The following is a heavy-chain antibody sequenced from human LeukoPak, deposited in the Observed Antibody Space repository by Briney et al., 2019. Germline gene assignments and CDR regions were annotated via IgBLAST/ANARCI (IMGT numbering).Heavy chain of an antibody. V-gene: IGHV3-23*01. CDR3: AKVGATRVFYYYYMDV. CDR1: GFTFSSYA. Sequence: PGGSLRLSCAASGFTFSSYAMSWVRQAPGKGLEWVSAYSGSGGSTYYADSVKGRFTISRDNSKNTLYLQMNSLRAEDTAVYYCAKVGATRVFYYYYMDVWGKGTTVTVSS. J-gene: IGHJ6*03. D-gene: IGHD1-26*01. CDR2: YSGSGGST.